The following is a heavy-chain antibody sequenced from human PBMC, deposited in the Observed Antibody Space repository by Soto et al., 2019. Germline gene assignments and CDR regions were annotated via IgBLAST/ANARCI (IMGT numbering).Heavy chain of an antibody. V-gene: IGHV3-30*18. CDR1: GFTFNNYG. D-gene: IGHD3-16*01. Sequence: QVQLVESGGGAVQPGRSLRLSCAASGFTFNNYGMHWVRQAPGKGLEWVAVISDHGSKKYYADSVKGRFTISRDSSKNTVYLQMNSLRADDTALYYCVKDVGWNYVADSWGQGTLVTVSS. CDR3: VKDVGWNYVADS. CDR2: ISDHGSKK. J-gene: IGHJ5*01.